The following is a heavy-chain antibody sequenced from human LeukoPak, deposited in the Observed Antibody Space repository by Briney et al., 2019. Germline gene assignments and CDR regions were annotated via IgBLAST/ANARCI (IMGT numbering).Heavy chain of an antibody. D-gene: IGHD3-9*01. J-gene: IGHJ4*02. CDR1: GGTFSSYA. V-gene: IGHV1-69*13. CDR3: ARAPVLRYPQGQPVFPLDY. CDR2: IIPTFGTA. Sequence: ASVKVSCKASGGTFSSYAISWVRQAPGQGLEWMGGIIPTFGTANYAQKFQGRVTITADESTSTAYMELSSLRSEDTAVYYCARAPVLRYPQGQPVFPLDYWGQGTLVTVSS.